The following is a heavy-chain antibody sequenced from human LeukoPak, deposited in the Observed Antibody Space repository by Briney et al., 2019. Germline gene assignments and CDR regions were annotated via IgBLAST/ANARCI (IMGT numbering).Heavy chain of an antibody. Sequence: GGSLRLSCAASGFTFSSYAMSWVRQAPGKGLEWVSAISGSGGSTYYADSVKGRFTISRDNSKNTLYLQMNSLRAEDTAVYYCANPVRGGLAANWGQGTLVTDSS. V-gene: IGHV3-23*01. CDR3: ANPVRGGLAAN. CDR1: GFTFSSYA. J-gene: IGHJ4*02. D-gene: IGHD3-10*01. CDR2: ISGSGGST.